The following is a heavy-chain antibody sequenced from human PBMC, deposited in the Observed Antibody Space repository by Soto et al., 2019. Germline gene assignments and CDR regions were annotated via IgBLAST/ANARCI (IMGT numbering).Heavy chain of an antibody. Sequence: SQTLSLTCAVYGGSFSGYYWSWIRQPPGKGLEWIGEINHSGSTNYNPSLKSRVTISVDTSKNQFSLKLSSVTAADTAVYYCARASHGSGGYYYYGMDVWGQGTTVTVSS. CDR1: GGSFSGYY. J-gene: IGHJ6*02. CDR3: ARASHGSGGYYYYGMDV. D-gene: IGHD3-10*01. CDR2: INHSGST. V-gene: IGHV4-34*01.